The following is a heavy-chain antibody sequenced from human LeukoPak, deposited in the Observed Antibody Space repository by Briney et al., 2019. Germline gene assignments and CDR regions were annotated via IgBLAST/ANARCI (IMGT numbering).Heavy chain of an antibody. CDR2: INSDGSYT. CDR1: GFTFSRYW. V-gene: IGHV3-74*01. Sequence: GGSLRLSCAAPGFTFSRYWMRWVRQAPGKGLVWVSRINSDGSYTSYADFVKGRFTISRDNAKNTVYLQMSSLRAEDTAVYYCARICSTTDCLISAWGQGTLVTVSS. J-gene: IGHJ4*02. D-gene: IGHD2-2*01. CDR3: ARICSTTDCLISA.